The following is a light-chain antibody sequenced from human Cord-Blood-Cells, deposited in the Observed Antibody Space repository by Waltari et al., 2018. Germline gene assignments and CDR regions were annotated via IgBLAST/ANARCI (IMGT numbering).Light chain of an antibody. CDR1: QSISSY. J-gene: IGKJ1*01. CDR3: QENYSTPQT. Sequence: IQMTQSPSSLSPSVGDRVTITRRPSQSISSYLTWYQQKPGKTPKRLIYAASSLQSGVPARVSGNGSGRDFTLSNSSLQPEDFATYYFQENYSTPQTFGQGTNVEIK. CDR2: AAS. V-gene: IGKV1-39*01.